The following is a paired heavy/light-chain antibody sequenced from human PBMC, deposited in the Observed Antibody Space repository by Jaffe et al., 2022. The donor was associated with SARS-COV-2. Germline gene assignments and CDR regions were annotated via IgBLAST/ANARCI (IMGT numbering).Heavy chain of an antibody. CDR2: IYYGGST. D-gene: IGHD3-10*01. CDR1: GGSISSSSYY. J-gene: IGHJ6*02. V-gene: IGHV4-39*01. CDR3: EAMGSGSYNGMDV. Sequence: QLQLQESGPGLVKPSETLSLTCTVSGGSISSSSYYWGWIRQPPGKGLEWIGSIYYGGSTYYNPSLKSRVTISVDTSKNQFSLKLSSVTAADTAVYYCEAMGSGSYNGMDVWGQGTTVTVSS.
Light chain of an antibody. CDR1: SSDVGGYNY. Sequence: QSALTQPASVSGSPGQSITISCTGTSSDVGGYNYVSWYQQHPGKAPKLMIYDVSNRPSGVSHRFSGSKSGNTASLTISGLQAEDEADYYCNSYTSSSTWVFGGGTKLTVL. CDR2: DVS. J-gene: IGLJ3*02. CDR3: NSYTSSSTWV. V-gene: IGLV2-14*03.